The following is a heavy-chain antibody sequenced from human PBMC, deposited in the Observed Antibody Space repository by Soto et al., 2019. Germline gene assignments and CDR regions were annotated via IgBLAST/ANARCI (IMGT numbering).Heavy chain of an antibody. Sequence: EVQLLESGGGLAQPGGSLRLSCAASGFTFSSYAMSLVRQAPGKGLDWVSSVSTSGVTYYADSVKGRFTSSRDNSKNTLYLRLNSLRAEDTAVYYCAKNYQFDSWGQGTRVTVSS. V-gene: IGHV3-23*01. CDR3: AKNYQFDS. CDR2: VSTSGVT. J-gene: IGHJ4*02. D-gene: IGHD2-2*01. CDR1: GFTFSSYA.